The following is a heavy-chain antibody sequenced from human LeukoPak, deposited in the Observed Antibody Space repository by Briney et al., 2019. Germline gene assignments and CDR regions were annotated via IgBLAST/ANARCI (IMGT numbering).Heavy chain of an antibody. CDR2: AYYRSTWYN. CDR3: ARRLTQYDCFDP. Sequence: SQTLSLTCAISGDSVSSNSVTWNWIRQSPSRGLEWLGRAYYRSTWYNDYAVSVRGRITVNSDTSKNQFSLHLNSVTPEDTAVYYCARRLTQYDCFDPWGQGILVTVSS. J-gene: IGHJ5*02. CDR1: GDSVSSNSVT. D-gene: IGHD2-2*01. V-gene: IGHV6-1*01.